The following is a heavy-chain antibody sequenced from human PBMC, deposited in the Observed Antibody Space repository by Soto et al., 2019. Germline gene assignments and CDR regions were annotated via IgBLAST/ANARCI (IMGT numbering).Heavy chain of an antibody. D-gene: IGHD2-15*01. J-gene: IGHJ5*02. CDR3: ARHADAGSFHNWFDP. Sequence: QVQLVQSGAEVKKPGSSVKVSCKASGGTFSTNAIAWVRQAPGQWLEWMGGIIPIFGTANYAQKFQGRVTITADESTSTAYMEMSSLRSEDTAVYYCARHADAGSFHNWFDPWGQGTLVTVSS. CDR1: GGTFSTNA. V-gene: IGHV1-69*01. CDR2: IIPIFGTA.